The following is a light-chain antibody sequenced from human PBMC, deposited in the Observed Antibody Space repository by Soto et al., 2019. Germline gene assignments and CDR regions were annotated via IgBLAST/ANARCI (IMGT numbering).Light chain of an antibody. CDR3: QQYETYYT. J-gene: IGKJ2*01. CDR1: QSISTW. Sequence: DIQMTQSPSTLYASVGDRVTITCRASQSISTWLAWYQQKPGKAPNLLIYKASNLESGVPSRFSGSGSGTEFTLTISGLQRDDFATYYCQQYETYYTFGHGTKLEIK. CDR2: KAS. V-gene: IGKV1-5*03.